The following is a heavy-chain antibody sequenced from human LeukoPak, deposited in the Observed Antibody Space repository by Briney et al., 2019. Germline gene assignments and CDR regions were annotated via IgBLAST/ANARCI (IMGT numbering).Heavy chain of an antibody. J-gene: IGHJ4*02. CDR1: GFTFYSSG. CDR3: AKDSGMLRG. V-gene: IGHV3-30*02. D-gene: IGHD3-10*01. CDR2: IWYDGSKK. Sequence: GGSLRLSCAASGFTFYSSGISWVRQAPGKGLEWVAHIWYDGSKKSYADFVKGRFTISRDNSKNTLYLQMNGLTTNDTAVYYCAKDSGMLRGWGQGTLVTVSS.